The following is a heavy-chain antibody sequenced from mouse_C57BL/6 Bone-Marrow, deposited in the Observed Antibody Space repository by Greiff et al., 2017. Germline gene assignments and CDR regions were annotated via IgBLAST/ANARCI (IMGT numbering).Heavy chain of an antibody. CDR1: GYTFTSYW. J-gene: IGHJ3*01. V-gene: IGHV1-55*01. Sequence: QVQLQQPGAELVKPGASVKMSCKASGYTFTSYWITWVKQRPGQGLEWIGDIYPGSGSTNYNEKFKSKATLTVDTSASTAYMQLSSLTSEDSAVYYCARDSPRGYPWFAYWGQGTLVTVSA. CDR2: IYPGSGST. CDR3: ARDSPRGYPWFAY. D-gene: IGHD3-3*01.